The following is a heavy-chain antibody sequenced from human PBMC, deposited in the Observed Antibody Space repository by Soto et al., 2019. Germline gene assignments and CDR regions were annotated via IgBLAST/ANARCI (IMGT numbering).Heavy chain of an antibody. CDR3: ARGIGYYFDS. D-gene: IGHD5-12*01. CDR2: IHYRGVT. Sequence: SETLSLTCTVSGGSISSSSYFWGWIRQPPGKGLEWIGNIHYRGVTYYNASLKSRVTISVDTSKNQFSLKLSSVTAADSAVYSCARGIGYYFDSWGQGTLVTVYS. V-gene: IGHV4-39*01. J-gene: IGHJ4*02. CDR1: GGSISSSSYF.